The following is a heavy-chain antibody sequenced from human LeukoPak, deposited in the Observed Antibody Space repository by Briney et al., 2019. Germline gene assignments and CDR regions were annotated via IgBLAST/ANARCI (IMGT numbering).Heavy chain of an antibody. J-gene: IGHJ4*02. V-gene: IGHV1-2*02. D-gene: IGHD6-19*01. CDR3: ARDRPRTGYSRGWYNDY. Sequence: ASVKVSCKASGYTFTGYYMHWVRQAPGQGLEWMGWINPNSGGTNYAQKFQGRVTMTRDTSISTAYMELSRLRSDDTAVYYCARDRPRTGYSRGWYNDYWGQGPLVTVSS. CDR1: GYTFTGYY. CDR2: INPNSGGT.